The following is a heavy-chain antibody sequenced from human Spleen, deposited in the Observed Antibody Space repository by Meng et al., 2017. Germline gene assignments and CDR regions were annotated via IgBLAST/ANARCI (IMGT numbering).Heavy chain of an antibody. J-gene: IGHJ4*02. Sequence: ASVKVSCKASGYTFINYYMHWVRQAPGQGLEWMGLINPSGGSTSYAPNFQDRVTMTRDTSTSTVYMELSSLRSEDTAVYYCAREDDGRHYFDYWGQGTLVTVSS. CDR1: GYTFINYY. CDR3: AREDDGRHYFDY. CDR2: INPSGGST. D-gene: IGHD4-17*01. V-gene: IGHV1-46*01.